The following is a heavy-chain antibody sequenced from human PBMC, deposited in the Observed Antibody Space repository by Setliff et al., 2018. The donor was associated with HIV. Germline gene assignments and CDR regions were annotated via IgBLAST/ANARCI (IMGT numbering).Heavy chain of an antibody. CDR3: ARVPSGAAGLVRAGFYF. V-gene: IGHV1-46*01. CDR1: GYTFTRYF. J-gene: IGHJ4*01. CDR2: INPSGGST. D-gene: IGHD6-25*01. Sequence: ASVKVSCKASGYTFTRYFMHCVRQAPGQGLEWLGMINPSGGSTWYAQKFQGRVTMTGDTSTNTTYMELRGLRSEDTATYFCARVPSGAAGLVRAGFYFWGQGTLVTVSS.